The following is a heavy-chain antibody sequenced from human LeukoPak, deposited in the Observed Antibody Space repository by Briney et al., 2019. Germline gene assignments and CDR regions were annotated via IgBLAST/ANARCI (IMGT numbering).Heavy chain of an antibody. CDR1: GFTFSDHY. D-gene: IGHD4-11*01. J-gene: IGHJ4*02. CDR2: TRNKANSYPT. Sequence: GGSLRLSCAASGFTFSDHYMDWVRQAPGKGLEWVGRTRNKANSYPTEYAASVKGRFTISRDDSKNSLYLQMNSLKIEDTAVYYCAREGFSNSPLDYWGQGTLVTVSS. V-gene: IGHV3-72*01. CDR3: AREGFSNSPLDY.